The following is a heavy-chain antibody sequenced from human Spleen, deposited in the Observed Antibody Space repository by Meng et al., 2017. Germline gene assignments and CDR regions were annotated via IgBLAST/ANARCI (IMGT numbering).Heavy chain of an antibody. CDR1: GGIFRNFW. V-gene: IGHV3-15*01. Sequence: GESLKISCGVSGGIFRNFWMTWVRQAPGKRLEWVGRIKSKVDGETTDFAEPVKGRFTISRDDAKNTLYLQMNSLKTEDTAVYYCTTDLPFTEGGVITTWGQGTLVTVSS. CDR2: IKSKVDGETT. J-gene: IGHJ5*02. CDR3: TTDLPFTEGGVITT. D-gene: IGHD3-16*02.